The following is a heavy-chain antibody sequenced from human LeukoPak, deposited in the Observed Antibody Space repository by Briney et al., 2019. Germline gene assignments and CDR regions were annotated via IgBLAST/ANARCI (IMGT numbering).Heavy chain of an antibody. CDR3: ARRRLWFGELLGWFDP. CDR1: GFTFSSYG. D-gene: IGHD3-10*01. CDR2: ISYDGSNK. Sequence: GGSLRLSCAASGFTFSSYGMHWVRQAPGKGLEWVAVISYDGSNKYYADSVKGRFTISRDNSKNTLYLQMNSLRAEDTAVYYCARRRLWFGELLGWFDPWGQGTLVTVSS. J-gene: IGHJ5*02. V-gene: IGHV3-30*03.